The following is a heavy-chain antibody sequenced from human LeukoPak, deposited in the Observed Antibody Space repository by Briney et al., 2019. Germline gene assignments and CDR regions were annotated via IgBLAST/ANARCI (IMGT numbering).Heavy chain of an antibody. D-gene: IGHD3-16*02. CDR3: ARGPPQEDYVWGSYRSDY. V-gene: IGHV1-18*01. J-gene: IGHJ4*02. CDR2: ISAHNGNT. CDR1: GYTFTSYG. Sequence: ASVKVSCKASGYTFTSYGISWVRQAPGQGLDWMGWISAHNGNTNYAQKLQGRVTMTTDTSTSTAYMELRSLRSDDTAVYYCARGPPQEDYVWGSYRSDYWGQGTLVTVSS.